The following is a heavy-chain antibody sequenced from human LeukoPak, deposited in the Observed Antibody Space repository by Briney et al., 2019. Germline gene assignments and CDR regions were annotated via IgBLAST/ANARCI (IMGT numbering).Heavy chain of an antibody. J-gene: IGHJ4*02. CDR1: GYTFTSYG. V-gene: IGHV1-18*01. CDR3: ESWAGYCSSNNCYATSLDY. Sequence: ASVRVSCKASGYTFTSYGISWVRQAPGQGLEWMGWISAYNVNANFAQKFQGRVSMTTDTSANTAYMELRRLRSDDTAVYYCESWAGYCSSNNCYATSLDYWGQGTLVTVSA. D-gene: IGHD2-2*01. CDR2: ISAYNVNA.